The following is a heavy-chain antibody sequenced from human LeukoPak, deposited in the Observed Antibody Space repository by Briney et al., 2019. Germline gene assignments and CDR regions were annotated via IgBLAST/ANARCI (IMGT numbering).Heavy chain of an antibody. J-gene: IGHJ4*02. V-gene: IGHV4-30-4*01. D-gene: IGHD3-16*01. Sequence: PSETPSLTCTVSGDSITSGGSFWSWLRQPPGKGPEWIGYIDNSGSPFYNPSLRTPVSISIDTSKNQFSLRLTSVTAADTAVYYCARRGSRSYFDSWGQGTLLSVSS. CDR2: IDNSGSP. CDR1: GDSITSGGSF. CDR3: ARRGSRSYFDS.